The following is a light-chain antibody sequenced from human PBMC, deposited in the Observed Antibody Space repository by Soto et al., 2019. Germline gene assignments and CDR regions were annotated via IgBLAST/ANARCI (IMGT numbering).Light chain of an antibody. V-gene: IGKV3-11*01. J-gene: IGKJ5*01. CDR2: DAS. CDR1: QSVSTY. Sequence: EIVLTQSPATLSLSPGERATLSCRASQSVSTYLVWYQQKPGQAPRLLIYDASNRATGIPARFSGSGSATAFPLTISSLEPEDFAVYYCQQRSNWPITFGQGTRLEI. CDR3: QQRSNWPIT.